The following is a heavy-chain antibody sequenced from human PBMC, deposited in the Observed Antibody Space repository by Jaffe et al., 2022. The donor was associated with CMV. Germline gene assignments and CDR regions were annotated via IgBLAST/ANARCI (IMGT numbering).Heavy chain of an antibody. J-gene: IGHJ5*02. CDR1: GYTFTGYY. V-gene: IGHV1-2*02. CDR2: INPNSGGT. CDR3: ARGAAYHSSSWSNWFDP. Sequence: QVQLVQSGAEVKKPGASVKVSCKASGYTFTGYYMHWVRQAPGQGLEWMGWINPNSGGTNYAQKFQGRVTMTRDTSISTAYMELSRLRSDDTAVYYCARGAAYHSSSWSNWFDPWGQGTLVTVSS. D-gene: IGHD6-13*01.